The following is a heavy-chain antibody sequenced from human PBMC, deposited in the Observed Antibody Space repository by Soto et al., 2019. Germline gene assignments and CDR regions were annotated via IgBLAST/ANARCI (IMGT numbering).Heavy chain of an antibody. CDR2: IYHSGST. V-gene: IGHV4-30-2*01. D-gene: IGHD2-2*01. J-gene: IGHJ5*02. Sequence: SEILSLTCAVSGRSISSGGYSWSWIRQPPGKGLEWIGYIYHSGSTYYNPSLKSRVTISVDRSKNQFSLKLSSVTDADTAVYYCARVPDRWGQGTLVNVSS. CDR1: GRSISSGGYS. CDR3: ARVPDR.